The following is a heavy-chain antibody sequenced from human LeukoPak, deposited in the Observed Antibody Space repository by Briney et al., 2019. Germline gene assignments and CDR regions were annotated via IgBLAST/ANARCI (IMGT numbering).Heavy chain of an antibody. CDR2: IRYDGSNK. V-gene: IGHV3-30*02. CDR1: GFTFSSYG. J-gene: IGHJ3*02. Sequence: PGGPLRLSCAASGFTFSSYGMHWVRQAPGKGLEWVAFIRYDGSNKYYADSVKGRFTISRDNSKNTLYLQMNSLRAEDTAVYYCAKDRAAPDAFDIWGQGTMVTVSS. CDR3: AKDRAAPDAFDI.